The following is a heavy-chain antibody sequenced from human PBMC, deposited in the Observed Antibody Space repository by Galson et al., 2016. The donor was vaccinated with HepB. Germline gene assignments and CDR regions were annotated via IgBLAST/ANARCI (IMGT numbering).Heavy chain of an antibody. V-gene: IGHV4-39*01. CDR2: LYYGEST. J-gene: IGHJ4*02. Sequence: SETLSLTCTVSGGSISSRSYYWGWIRQPPGKGLEWIGSLYYGESTFYDPSLKSRVTTSLNTSTNQFSLNLFSVTAADTAVYYCAGGFWSDYYDFDFWGQGTLVTVSS. CDR3: AGGFWSDYYDFDF. CDR1: GGSISSRSYY. D-gene: IGHD3-3*01.